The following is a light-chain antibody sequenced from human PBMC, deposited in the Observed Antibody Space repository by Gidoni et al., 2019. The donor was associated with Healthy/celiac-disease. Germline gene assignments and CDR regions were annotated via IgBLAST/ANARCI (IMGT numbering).Light chain of an antibody. Sequence: IVLMHPPGTLSWSPGERATLSCRASQSVSSSYLAWYQQKPGQAPRLLIYGASSRATGIPDRFSGSGSGTDFTLTISRLEPEDFAVYYCQQYGSSPLYTFGQGTKLEIK. CDR2: GAS. J-gene: IGKJ2*01. V-gene: IGKV3-20*01. CDR1: QSVSSSY. CDR3: QQYGSSPLYT.